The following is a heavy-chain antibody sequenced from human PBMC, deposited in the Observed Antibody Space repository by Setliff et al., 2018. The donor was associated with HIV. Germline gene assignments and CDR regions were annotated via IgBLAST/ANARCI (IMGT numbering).Heavy chain of an antibody. J-gene: IGHJ4*02. CDR1: GGSISSGGYY. CDR2: IYYSGST. Sequence: LSLTCTVSGGSISSGGYYWSWIRQHPGKGLEWIGYIYYSGSTYYNPSLKSRVTISVDTSKNQFSLKLSSVTAADTAVYYCARAAPYYDYVWGSYRHFDYWGQGTLVTVS. D-gene: IGHD3-16*02. V-gene: IGHV4-31*03. CDR3: ARAAPYYDYVWGSYRHFDY.